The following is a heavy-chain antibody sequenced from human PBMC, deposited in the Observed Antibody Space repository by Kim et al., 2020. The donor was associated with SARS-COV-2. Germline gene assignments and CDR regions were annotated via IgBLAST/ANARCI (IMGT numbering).Heavy chain of an antibody. D-gene: IGHD3-3*01. J-gene: IGHJ4*02. CDR3: ARGSTSFGVVVRPFDY. CDR2: IYYSGST. V-gene: IGHV4-59*01. CDR1: GGSISSYY. Sequence: SETLSLTCTVSGGSISSYYWSWIRQPPGKGLEWIGYIYYSGSTNYNPSLKSRVTISVDTSKNQFSLKLSSVTAADTAVYYCARGSTSFGVVVRPFDYWGQGTLVTVSS.